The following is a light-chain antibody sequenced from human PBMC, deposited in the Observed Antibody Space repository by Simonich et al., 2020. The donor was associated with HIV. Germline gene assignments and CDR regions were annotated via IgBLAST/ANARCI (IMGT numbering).Light chain of an antibody. CDR2: DVS. J-gene: IGLJ3*02. CDR3: SSYTSSSTWV. CDR1: SSDVVGYNY. Sequence: QSALTQPASVSGSPGQSITISCTGTSSDVVGYNYVSWYQQHPGKAPKLMIYDVSKRPSGVPNRFSCSKSGNTASLTISGLQAEDEADYYCSSYTSSSTWVFGGGTKLTVL. V-gene: IGLV2-14*01.